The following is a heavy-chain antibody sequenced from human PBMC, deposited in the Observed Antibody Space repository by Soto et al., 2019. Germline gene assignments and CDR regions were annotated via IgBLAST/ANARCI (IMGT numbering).Heavy chain of an antibody. J-gene: IGHJ4*02. CDR3: AKGQHSGYIMTVDY. CDR2: ISGSGGST. CDR1: GFTFSSYA. D-gene: IGHD5-18*01. Sequence: GGSLRLSCAASGFTFSSYAMSWVRQAPGKGLEWVSAISGSGGSTYYADSVKGRFTISRDNSKNTLYLQMNSLRAEDTAVYYCAKGQHSGYIMTVDYWGQGTLVTVSS. V-gene: IGHV3-23*01.